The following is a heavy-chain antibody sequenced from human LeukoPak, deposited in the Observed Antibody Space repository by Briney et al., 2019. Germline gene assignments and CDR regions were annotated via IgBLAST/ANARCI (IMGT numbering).Heavy chain of an antibody. V-gene: IGHV4-59*12. Sequence: SETLSLTCTVSGGSISSYYWSWIRQPPGKGLEWIGYIYYSGSTNYNPSLKSRVTISVDTSKNQFSLKLSSVTAADTAVYYCARESITMVRGVIAHYYYYGMDVWGQGTTVTVSS. CDR1: GGSISSYY. D-gene: IGHD3-10*01. J-gene: IGHJ6*02. CDR2: IYYSGST. CDR3: ARESITMVRGVIAHYYYYGMDV.